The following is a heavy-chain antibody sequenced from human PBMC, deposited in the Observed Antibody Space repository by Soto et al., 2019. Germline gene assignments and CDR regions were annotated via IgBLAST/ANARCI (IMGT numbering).Heavy chain of an antibody. CDR1: GGTFSSYT. V-gene: IGHV1-69*02. CDR3: ARGIIAAAGSHRYYYYYGMDV. CDR2: IIPILGIA. D-gene: IGHD6-13*01. Sequence: SVKVSCKASGGTFSSYTIIWVRQAPGQGLEWMGRIIPILGIANYAQKFQGRVTITADKSTSTAYMELSSLRSEDTAVYYCARGIIAAAGSHRYYYYYGMDVWGQGTTVTVS. J-gene: IGHJ6*02.